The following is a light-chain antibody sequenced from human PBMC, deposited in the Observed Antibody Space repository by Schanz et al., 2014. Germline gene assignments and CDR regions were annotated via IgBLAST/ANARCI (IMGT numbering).Light chain of an antibody. V-gene: IGKV3-11*01. Sequence: EIVLTQSPATLSLSPGERATLSCRASQSVGRYLAWYQQKPGQAPRLLIYDASNRATGIPARFSGSGSGTDFTLTISGLQSEDFAVYYCQQYNGGTFGQGTKVEIK. J-gene: IGKJ1*01. CDR3: QQYNGGT. CDR2: DAS. CDR1: QSVGRY.